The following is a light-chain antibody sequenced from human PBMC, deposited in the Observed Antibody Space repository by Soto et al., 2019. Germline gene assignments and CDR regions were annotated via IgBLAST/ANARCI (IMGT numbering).Light chain of an antibody. CDR2: DDD. CDR1: SSDVGGNYVSWY. Sequence: QSVLTQPASVSGSPGQSITISCTGTSSDVGGNYVSWYVSWYQQHPGKVPKLIIYDDDDRPSVVSNRFSGSKSGSTASLTISGLQAEDEADYYCSSYANSRTVIFGGGTKVTVL. CDR3: SSYANSRTVI. J-gene: IGLJ2*01. V-gene: IGLV2-14*03.